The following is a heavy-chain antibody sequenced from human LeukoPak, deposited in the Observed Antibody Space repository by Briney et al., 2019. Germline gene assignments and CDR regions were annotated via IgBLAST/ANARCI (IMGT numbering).Heavy chain of an antibody. CDR3: RGDSSGYYSDYGMDV. V-gene: IGHV3-49*04. CDR2: IRSKAYGGTT. CDR1: GFTFGDYA. D-gene: IGHD3-22*01. Sequence: PGRSLRLSCTASGFTFGDYAMSWVHQAPGKGLEWVSFIRSKAYGGTTEYAASVKGRFTISRDDSKSIAYLQMNSLKTEDTAVYYCRGDSSGYYSDYGMDVWGQGTTVTVSS. J-gene: IGHJ6*02.